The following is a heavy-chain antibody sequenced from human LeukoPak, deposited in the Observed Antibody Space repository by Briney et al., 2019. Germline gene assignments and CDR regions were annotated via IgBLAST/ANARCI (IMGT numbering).Heavy chain of an antibody. D-gene: IGHD6-13*01. Sequence: SETLSLTCTVSGYSISSGYYWGWIRQPPGKGLEWIGSIYHSGSTYYNPSLKSRVTISVDTSKNQISLQLNSVTPEDTAVYYCARGWEPYSSSLDYWGQGTLVTVSS. CDR2: IYHSGST. CDR3: ARGWEPYSSSLDY. J-gene: IGHJ4*02. CDR1: GYSISSGYY. V-gene: IGHV4-38-2*02.